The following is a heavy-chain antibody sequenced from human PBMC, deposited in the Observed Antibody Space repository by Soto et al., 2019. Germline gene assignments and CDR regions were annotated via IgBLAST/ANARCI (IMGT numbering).Heavy chain of an antibody. Sequence: QVHLVESGGGVVQPGRSLRLSCTASGFTFSSYGMSWVRQAPGKGLEWMTIISYDGSLKYYADSVKGRFTVSRDNSKSTLYLQMNSLRADDTAVYYCAKEIKPVSSPWDFDYWGQGTLVTVSS. CDR3: AKEIKPVSSPWDFDY. CDR1: GFTFSSYG. V-gene: IGHV3-30*18. J-gene: IGHJ4*02. D-gene: IGHD1-26*01. CDR2: ISYDGSLK.